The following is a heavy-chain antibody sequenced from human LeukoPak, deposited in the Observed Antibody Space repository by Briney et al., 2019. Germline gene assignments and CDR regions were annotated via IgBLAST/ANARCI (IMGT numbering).Heavy chain of an antibody. D-gene: IGHD6-13*01. V-gene: IGHV3-23*01. CDR3: ASGPYSSSYFAS. J-gene: IGHJ4*02. Sequence: PGGSLRLSCAASGFTFTNFAMKWVRQAPGKGLEWVADISGGGEHTFYADSVKGRFTISRDNSKVTLHLQMSILRPEDTALYYCASGPYSSSYFASWGQGTMVTVSS. CDR2: ISGGGEHT. CDR1: GFTFTNFA.